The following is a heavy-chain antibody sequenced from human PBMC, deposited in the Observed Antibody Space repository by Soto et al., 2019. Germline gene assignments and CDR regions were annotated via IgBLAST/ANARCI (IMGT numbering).Heavy chain of an antibody. CDR2: INEDGSTI. CDR1: GFTFSTYW. J-gene: IGHJ4*02. D-gene: IGHD3-16*01. Sequence: EVQLVESGGGLVQPGGSLRLSCAASGFTFSTYWMHWVRQAPGKGLVWVSRINEDGSTINYADSVKGRFTISRDNAKNMLYVEGTRLGAKDAAVYYFARDTGGGGGYWGQGTLVTVSS. CDR3: ARDTGGGGGY. V-gene: IGHV3-74*01.